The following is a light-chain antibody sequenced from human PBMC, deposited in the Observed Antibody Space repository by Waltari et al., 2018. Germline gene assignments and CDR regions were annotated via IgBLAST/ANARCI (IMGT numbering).Light chain of an antibody. J-gene: IGKJ2*01. CDR1: QSLSVAY. V-gene: IGKV3-20*01. Sequence: EIVLTQSPGTLSLSPGERATLSCRASQSLSVAYLAWYQQKSGQAPRLLIYGASYRATDIPDRFSGSGSGTSFTLTISRLEPEDFAVYYCQQYDTSPGPFGQGTNLEIK. CDR2: GAS. CDR3: QQYDTSPGP.